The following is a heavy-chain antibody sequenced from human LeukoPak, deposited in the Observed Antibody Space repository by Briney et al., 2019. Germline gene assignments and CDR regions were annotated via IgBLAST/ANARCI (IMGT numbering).Heavy chain of an antibody. D-gene: IGHD6-19*01. J-gene: IGHJ4*02. CDR3: ARDGPLAVAYFDY. CDR1: GGSFSGYY. Sequence: PSETLSLTCAVYGGSFSGYYWSWIRQPPGKGLEWIGEINHSGSTNYNPSLKSRVTISVDTSKNQFPLKLSSVTAADTAVYYCARDGPLAVAYFDYWGQGTLVTVSS. V-gene: IGHV4-34*01. CDR2: INHSGST.